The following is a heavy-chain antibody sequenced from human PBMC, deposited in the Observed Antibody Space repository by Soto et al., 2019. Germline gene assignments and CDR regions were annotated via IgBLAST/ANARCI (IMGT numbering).Heavy chain of an antibody. V-gene: IGHV3-30*18. CDR2: VSHDGRNT. J-gene: IGHJ4*02. D-gene: IGHD6-19*01. CDR3: AKGGRQWLVTSDFNY. CDR1: A. Sequence: AMHWVRQAPSKGLEWVAVVSHDGRNTHYADSVKGRFTISRDSSKNTVSLEMTSLRAEDTAVYYCAKGGRQWLVTSDFNYWGQGALVTVSS.